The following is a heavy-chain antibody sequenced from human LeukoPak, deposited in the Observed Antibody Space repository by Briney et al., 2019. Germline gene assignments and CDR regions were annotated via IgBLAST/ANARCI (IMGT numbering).Heavy chain of an antibody. J-gene: IGHJ4*02. CDR1: GYTLTELS. Sequence: ASVKVSCKVSGYTLTELSMHWVRQAPGKGLEWMGGFDPEDGETIYAQKFQGRVTMTEDTSTDTAYMELSSLRSEDTAVYYCATIGYCSSTSCRDYWGQGTLVTVSS. CDR3: ATIGYCSSTSCRDY. V-gene: IGHV1-24*01. D-gene: IGHD2-2*01. CDR2: FDPEDGET.